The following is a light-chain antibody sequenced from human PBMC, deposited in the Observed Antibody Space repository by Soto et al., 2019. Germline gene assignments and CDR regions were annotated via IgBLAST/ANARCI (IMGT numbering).Light chain of an antibody. V-gene: IGLV2-14*03. Sequence: QSVLTQPASVSGSPGQSITISCTGTSSDVGGYHYVSWYQQHPGKAPKVMIYEVSNRPSGVSNRFSGSKSGKTASLTISGLQAEDEADYYCSSFTNINTLLFGGGTKVTVL. CDR1: SSDVGGYHY. CDR3: SSFTNINTLL. CDR2: EVS. J-gene: IGLJ2*01.